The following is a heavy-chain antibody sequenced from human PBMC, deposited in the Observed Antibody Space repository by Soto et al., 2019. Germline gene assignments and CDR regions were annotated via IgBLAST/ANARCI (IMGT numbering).Heavy chain of an antibody. CDR3: AKSGEKMLYSSGWYRFGMDV. J-gene: IGHJ6*02. Sequence: EVQLLESGGGLVQPGGSLRLSCAASGFTFSSYAMSWVRQAPGKGLEWVSAISGSGGSTYYADSVKGRFTISRDNSKNTLYLQMNSLRAEDTAVYYCAKSGEKMLYSSGWYRFGMDVWGQGTTVTVSS. D-gene: IGHD6-19*01. CDR1: GFTFSSYA. CDR2: ISGSGGST. V-gene: IGHV3-23*01.